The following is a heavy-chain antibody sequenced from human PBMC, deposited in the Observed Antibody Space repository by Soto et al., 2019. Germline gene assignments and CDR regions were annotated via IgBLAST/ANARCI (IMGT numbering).Heavy chain of an antibody. CDR2: IYYSGST. Sequence: SETLSLTCTVSGGYISSGGYYWSWIRQHPGKGLEWTGYIYYSGSTYYNPSLKSRVTISVDTSKNQFSLKLSSVTAADTAVYYCARYEYSSSYPFDIWGQGTMVTVSS. D-gene: IGHD6-6*01. CDR3: ARYEYSSSYPFDI. V-gene: IGHV4-31*03. J-gene: IGHJ3*02. CDR1: GGYISSGGYY.